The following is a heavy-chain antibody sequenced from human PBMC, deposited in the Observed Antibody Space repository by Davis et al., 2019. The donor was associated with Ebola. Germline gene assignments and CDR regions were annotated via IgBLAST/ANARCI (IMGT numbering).Heavy chain of an antibody. Sequence: SETLSLTCTVSGGSISSSSYYWGWIRQPPGKGLEWIGSIYYSGSTYYNPSLKSRVTISVDTSKNQFSLKLSSVTAADTAVYYCARDRWLAKQFDYWGQGTLVTVSS. D-gene: IGHD6-19*01. CDR3: ARDRWLAKQFDY. CDR1: GGSISSSSYY. J-gene: IGHJ4*02. V-gene: IGHV4-39*02. CDR2: IYYSGST.